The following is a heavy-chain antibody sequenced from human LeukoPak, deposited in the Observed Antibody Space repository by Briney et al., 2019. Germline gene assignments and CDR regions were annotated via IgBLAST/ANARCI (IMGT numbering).Heavy chain of an antibody. V-gene: IGHV3-30*04. Sequence: PGGSLRLSCAASGFTFSSYAVHWVRQAPGKGLEWVAVISYDGSNRYYADSVKGRFTISRDNSKNTVYLQMNSLRADDTAVYYCARDFTPEWFDIHWGQGTLVTVS. CDR3: ARDFTPEWFDIH. J-gene: IGHJ4*02. CDR2: ISYDGSNR. CDR1: GFTFSSYA. D-gene: IGHD3-3*01.